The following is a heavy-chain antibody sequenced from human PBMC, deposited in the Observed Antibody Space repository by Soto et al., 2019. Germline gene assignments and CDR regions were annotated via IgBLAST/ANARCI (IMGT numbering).Heavy chain of an antibody. CDR2: ISSSSSYI. CDR1: GFTFIGYS. V-gene: IGHV3-21*01. J-gene: IGHJ6*03. D-gene: IGHD7-27*01. CDR3: ARDKYSNWGTYYYYMDV. Sequence: VGSLRLPCAASGFTFIGYSMNWIRQATGKGLEWVSSISSSSSYIYYADSVKGRFTISRDNAKNSLYLQMNSLRAEDTAVYYCARDKYSNWGTYYYYMDVWGKGTTVTVSS.